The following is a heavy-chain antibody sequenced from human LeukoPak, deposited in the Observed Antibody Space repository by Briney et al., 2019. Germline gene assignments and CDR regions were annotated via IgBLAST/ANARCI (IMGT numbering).Heavy chain of an antibody. CDR2: IYHSGST. J-gene: IGHJ4*02. Sequence: PSQTLSLTCAVSGGSISSGGYPWSWIRQPPGKGLEWIGYIYHSGSTYYNPSLKSRVTISVDRSKNQFSLKLSSVTAADTAVYYCARGGSIWSGYPFDYWGQGTLVTVSS. CDR1: GGSISSGGYP. CDR3: ARGGSIWSGYPFDY. D-gene: IGHD3-3*01. V-gene: IGHV4-30-2*01.